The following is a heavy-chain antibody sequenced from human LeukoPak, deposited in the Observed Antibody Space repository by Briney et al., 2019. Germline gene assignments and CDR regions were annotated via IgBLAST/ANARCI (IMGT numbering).Heavy chain of an antibody. J-gene: IGHJ4*02. CDR1: GGSISSSSYY. CDR3: ARSGFEGIAVH. Sequence: SETLSLTCTVSGGSISSSSYYWSWIRQPPGKGLEWIGYIYYSGSTNYNPSLKSRVTISVDTSKDQFSLKLSSVTAADTAVYYCARSGFEGIAVHWGQGTLVTASS. D-gene: IGHD6-19*01. CDR2: IYYSGST. V-gene: IGHV4-61*05.